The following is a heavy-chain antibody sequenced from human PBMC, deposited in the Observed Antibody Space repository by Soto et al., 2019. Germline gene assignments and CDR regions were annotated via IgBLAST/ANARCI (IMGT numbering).Heavy chain of an antibody. CDR2: ISYDGSNK. CDR1: GFTFSSYG. J-gene: IGHJ4*02. D-gene: IGHD3-3*01. CDR3: AKPYYDFWSGYPEAPFDY. Sequence: PGGSLRLSCAASGFTFSSYGMHWVRQAPGKGLEWVVVISYDGSNKYYADSVKGRFTISRDNSKNTLYLQMNSLRAEDTAVYYCAKPYYDFWSGYPEAPFDYWGQGTLVTVSS. V-gene: IGHV3-30*18.